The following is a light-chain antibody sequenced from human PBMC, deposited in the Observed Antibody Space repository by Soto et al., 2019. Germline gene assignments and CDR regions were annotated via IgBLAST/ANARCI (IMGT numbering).Light chain of an antibody. CDR2: GSS. V-gene: IGKV3-20*01. J-gene: IGKJ2*01. Sequence: EVVLTQSPVTLSLSPGERATLSCRASQTVSNNYLAWYQQKPGQAPRLLIFGSSDMATGIPDRFSGSGSGTDFTLTISRLEPEDFAVYYCQQYGSSPPYTFGQGTKLEIK. CDR1: QTVSNNY. CDR3: QQYGSSPPYT.